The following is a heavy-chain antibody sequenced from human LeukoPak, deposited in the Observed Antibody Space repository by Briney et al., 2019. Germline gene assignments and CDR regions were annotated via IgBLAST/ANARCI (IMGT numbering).Heavy chain of an antibody. CDR3: AGVSSYYYDSSGKNYFHY. Sequence: PSETLSLPCTVSGGSISSSSYYWGWIRQPPGKGLEWIGSIYYSGSTYYNPSLKSRVTISVDTSKNQFSLKLSSVTAADTAVYYCAGVSSYYYDSSGKNYFHYWGQGTLVTVSS. CDR1: GGSISSSSYY. CDR2: IYYSGST. J-gene: IGHJ4*02. D-gene: IGHD3-22*01. V-gene: IGHV4-39*01.